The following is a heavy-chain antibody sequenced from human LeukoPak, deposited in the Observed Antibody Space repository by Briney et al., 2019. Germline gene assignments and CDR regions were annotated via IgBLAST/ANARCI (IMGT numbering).Heavy chain of an antibody. CDR1: GFTFSDYY. D-gene: IGHD2-2*01. V-gene: IGHV3-11*01. Sequence: GGSLRLSCAASGFTFSDYYMSWIRQAPGKGLEWVSYISSSGSTIYYADSVKGRFTISRDNAKNSLYLQMNSLRAEDTAVYYCARDPGVVPAAVNFYYYYGMDVWGQGTTVTVSS. CDR2: ISSSGSTI. J-gene: IGHJ6*02. CDR3: ARDPGVVPAAVNFYYYYGMDV.